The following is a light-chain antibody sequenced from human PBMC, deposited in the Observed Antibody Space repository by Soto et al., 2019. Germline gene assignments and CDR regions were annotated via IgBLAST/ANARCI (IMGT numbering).Light chain of an antibody. V-gene: IGLV1-40*01. Sequence: QSVLTQPPSVSGAPGQRVTISCTVSSSNIGAGYDVHWYQQLPGTAPKLLIYGNSNRPSGVPDRFSGSKSGTSASLAITGLQAEDEADYYCQSYDSSLSAVVFGGGTKL. CDR2: GNS. J-gene: IGLJ2*01. CDR1: SSNIGAGYD. CDR3: QSYDSSLSAVV.